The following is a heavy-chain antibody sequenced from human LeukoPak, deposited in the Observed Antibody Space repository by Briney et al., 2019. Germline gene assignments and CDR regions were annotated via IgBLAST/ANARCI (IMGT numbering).Heavy chain of an antibody. J-gene: IGHJ4*02. Sequence: PGGSLRLSCAASGFTFSNYAMVWVRQAPGKGLEWVSALSSSGATTYYADSVKGRFTISRDNTKSTLYLQMNSLRVEDTAVYYCTRSLYSGTNSDYWGQGTLVTVSS. D-gene: IGHD1-26*01. CDR2: LSSSGATT. CDR3: TRSLYSGTNSDY. CDR1: GFTFSNYA. V-gene: IGHV3-23*01.